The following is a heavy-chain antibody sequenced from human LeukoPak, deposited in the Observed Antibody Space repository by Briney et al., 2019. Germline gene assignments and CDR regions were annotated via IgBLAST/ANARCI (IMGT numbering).Heavy chain of an antibody. CDR2: INPNSGGT. J-gene: IGHJ5*02. D-gene: IGHD6-13*01. CDR3: ARAYSSSWYSGFWFDP. CDR1: GYTFTGYY. Sequence: ASVKVSCKASGYTFTGYYMHWVRQAPGQGLEWMGWINPNSGGTNYAQKFQGRVTMTRDTSISTAYMELSRLRSDDTAVYYCARAYSSSWYSGFWFDPWGQGTLVTVSS. V-gene: IGHV1-2*02.